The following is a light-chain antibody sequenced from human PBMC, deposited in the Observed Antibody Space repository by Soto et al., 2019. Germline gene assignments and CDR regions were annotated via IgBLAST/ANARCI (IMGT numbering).Light chain of an antibody. CDR2: AAS. CDR1: QGFSSY. CDR3: QQVNSYPHT. V-gene: IGKV1-9*01. Sequence: DIQLTQSPSFLSASAGDRVTITCRASQGFSSYLAWYQQKPGKAPKLLIYAASTLQSWVPSRFSGSGSGTEFTLTISSLQPEDFATYYCQQVNSYPHTFGQGTKLEIK. J-gene: IGKJ2*01.